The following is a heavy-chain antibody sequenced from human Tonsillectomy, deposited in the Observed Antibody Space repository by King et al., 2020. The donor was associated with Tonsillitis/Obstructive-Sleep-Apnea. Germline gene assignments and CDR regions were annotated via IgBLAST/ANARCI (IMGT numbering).Heavy chain of an antibody. D-gene: IGHD3-22*01. Sequence: VQLQQWGAGLLKPSETLSLTCTVYGGSFSGYYWSWIRQPPGKGLEWIGEINHSGSTNYNPSLKSRVTMSLDTSKNQFSLNLSSVTAADTAVYYCAREYFYHSSGYYDYWGQGTLVTVSS. CDR3: AREYFYHSSGYYDY. J-gene: IGHJ4*02. V-gene: IGHV4-34*01. CDR2: INHSGST. CDR1: GGSFSGYY.